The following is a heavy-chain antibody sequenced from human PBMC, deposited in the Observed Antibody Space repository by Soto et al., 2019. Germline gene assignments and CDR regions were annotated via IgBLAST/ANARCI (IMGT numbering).Heavy chain of an antibody. J-gene: IGHJ6*02. V-gene: IGHV4-30-2*01. D-gene: IGHD3-3*01. CDR1: GGSINTFDFS. CDR3: AREMTIFGVAPGGGVDV. CDR2: IYQSGRT. Sequence: SEALSLTCAVSGGSINTFDFSWSWIRQPPGRGLEWIGSIYQSGRTYYIPSLKSRVTMSLEKSKDQFSLKINSVVAADTAIYYCAREMTIFGVAPGGGVDVWGQGTTVTVSS.